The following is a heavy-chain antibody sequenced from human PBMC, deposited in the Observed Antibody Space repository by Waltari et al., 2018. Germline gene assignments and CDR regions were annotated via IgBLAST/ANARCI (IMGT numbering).Heavy chain of an antibody. V-gene: IGHV3-11*01. D-gene: IGHD2-15*01. CDR1: GFNFSAYS. J-gene: IGHJ4*02. Sequence: QVQLVESGGGLVKPGGSLRLSCAASGFNFSAYSMGWIRQAQGKGLEWVSYISSSGSDIYYADSVKGRFTISRDSAKHSLHLQVNRLRAADTAVYYCARLRWYAFDYWGQGTLVPVSS. CDR2: ISSSGSDI. CDR3: ARLRWYAFDY.